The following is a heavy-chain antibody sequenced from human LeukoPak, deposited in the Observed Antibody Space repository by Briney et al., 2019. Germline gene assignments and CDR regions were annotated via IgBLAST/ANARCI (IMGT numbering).Heavy chain of an antibody. CDR1: GFTFSSYA. Sequence: GGSLRLSCAASGFTFSSYAMSWVRQAPGKGLGWVSAISGSGGSTYYADSVKGRFTISRDNSKNTLYLQMNSLRAEDTAVYYCAKVYSSGYYSSYFDYWGQGTLVTVSS. CDR2: ISGSGGST. J-gene: IGHJ4*02. D-gene: IGHD3-22*01. CDR3: AKVYSSGYYSSYFDY. V-gene: IGHV3-23*01.